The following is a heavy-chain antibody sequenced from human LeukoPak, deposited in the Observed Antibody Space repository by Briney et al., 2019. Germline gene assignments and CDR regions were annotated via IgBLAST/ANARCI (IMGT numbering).Heavy chain of an antibody. V-gene: IGHV1-2*02. D-gene: IGHD3-10*01. CDR1: GYTFTVHY. J-gene: IGHJ4*02. CDR2: INPDSGGT. Sequence: ASVKVSCKASGYTFTVHYMYWVRQAPGQGLEWMGWINPDSGGTHYAQKFQGRVTMARDTSISTAYMELSRLRSDDTAVCYCARAYYYGSGTYYSLDFWGQGTLVTVSS. CDR3: ARAYYYGSGTYYSLDF.